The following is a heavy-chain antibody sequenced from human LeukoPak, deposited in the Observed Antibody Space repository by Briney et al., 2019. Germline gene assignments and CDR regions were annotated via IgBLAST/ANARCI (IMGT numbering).Heavy chain of an antibody. CDR1: GFTFSSYA. Sequence: GGSLRLSCSASGFTFSSYAMYWVRQALGKGLEYVSGISSNGGSTYYADSVKGRFTISRDNSKNTLYLQMSSLRAEDTAVYYCVNRGGLLLYFIYWGQGTLVTVSS. CDR3: VNRGGLLLYFIY. D-gene: IGHD3-22*01. CDR2: ISSNGGST. V-gene: IGHV3-64D*06. J-gene: IGHJ4*02.